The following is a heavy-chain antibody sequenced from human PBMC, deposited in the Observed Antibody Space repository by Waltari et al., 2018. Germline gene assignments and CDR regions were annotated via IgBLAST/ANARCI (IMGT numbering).Heavy chain of an antibody. CDR1: GGSFSGYY. Sequence: QVQLQQWGAGLLKPSETLSLTCAVYGGSFSGYYWSWIRQPPGKGLEWIGEINHSGSTNYNPYLKSRVTISVDTSKSQFSLKLSAVTAADTAVYYCARGPSRVTIFGVVTRRGGTHDYWGQGTLVTVSS. J-gene: IGHJ4*02. CDR3: ARGPSRVTIFGVVTRRGGTHDY. CDR2: INHSGST. D-gene: IGHD3-3*01. V-gene: IGHV4-34*01.